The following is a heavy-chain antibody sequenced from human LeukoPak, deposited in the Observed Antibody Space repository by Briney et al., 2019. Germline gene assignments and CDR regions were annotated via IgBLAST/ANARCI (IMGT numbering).Heavy chain of an antibody. V-gene: IGHV1-18*01. D-gene: IGHD2-21*02. CDR3: ARGWLAETTVVTPYNY. CDR2: ISAYNGNT. J-gene: IGHJ4*02. CDR1: GYTFTSYG. Sequence: ASVKVSCKASGYTFTSYGISWVRQAPGQGLEWMGWISAYNGNTNYAQKLQGRVTMTTDTSTSTAYMELRSLRSDDTAVYYCARGWLAETTVVTPYNYWGQGTLVTVSS.